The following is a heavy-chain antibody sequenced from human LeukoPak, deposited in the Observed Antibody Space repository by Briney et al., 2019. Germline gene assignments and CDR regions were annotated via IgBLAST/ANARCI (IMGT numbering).Heavy chain of an antibody. CDR1: GGTFNSYA. CDR2: IIPIFGTP. Sequence: SVKVSCKASGGTFNSYAISWVRQAPGQGLEWMGGIIPIFGTPKYAQKFQGRVTMTRDTSISTAYMELSRLRSDDTAVYYCARGRWLQFGAFDIWGQGTMVTVSS. J-gene: IGHJ3*02. D-gene: IGHD5-24*01. CDR3: ARGRWLQFGAFDI. V-gene: IGHV1-69*05.